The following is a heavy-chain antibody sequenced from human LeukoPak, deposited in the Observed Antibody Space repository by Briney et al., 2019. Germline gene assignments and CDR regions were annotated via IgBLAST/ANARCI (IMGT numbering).Heavy chain of an antibody. J-gene: IGHJ4*02. Sequence: GESLKISCKGSGYSFTSYWSGWVRQMPGKGLERMGIIYPGDSDTRYSPSFQGQVTISADKSISTAYLQWSSLKASDTAMYYCARAGKVVPAANMVWGQGTLVTVSS. CDR2: IYPGDSDT. CDR1: GYSFTSYW. D-gene: IGHD2-2*01. V-gene: IGHV5-51*01. CDR3: ARAGKVVPAANMV.